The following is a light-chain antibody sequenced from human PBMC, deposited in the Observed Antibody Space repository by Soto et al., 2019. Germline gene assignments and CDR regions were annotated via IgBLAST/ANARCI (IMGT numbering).Light chain of an antibody. J-gene: IGLJ3*02. V-gene: IGLV2-18*02. CDR2: EVS. CDR1: SSDVGSYNR. CDR3: SSYTSSSTWV. Sequence: QSALTQPPSVSGAPGQSVTISCTGTSSDVGSYNRVSWYQQPPRTAPKLMIYEVSNRPSGVPDRFSGSKSGNTASLTISGLQPEDEADYYCSSYTSSSTWVFGGGTKLTVL.